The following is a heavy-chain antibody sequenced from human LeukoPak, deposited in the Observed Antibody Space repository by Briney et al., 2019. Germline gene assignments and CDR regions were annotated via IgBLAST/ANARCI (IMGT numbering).Heavy chain of an antibody. V-gene: IGHV3-30*02. D-gene: IGHD6-19*01. CDR3: AKDPVAGAPFYYFDN. CDR1: GFTFNTYG. J-gene: IGHJ4*02. Sequence: PGGSLRLSCVASGFTFNTYGMNWVRQAPGKGLEWVSFLRYDGRNQYYADSVKGRFTISRDNPKNTLYLQMSSLRPEDTAVYYCAKDPVAGAPFYYFDNWGQGTLVTVSS. CDR2: LRYDGRNQ.